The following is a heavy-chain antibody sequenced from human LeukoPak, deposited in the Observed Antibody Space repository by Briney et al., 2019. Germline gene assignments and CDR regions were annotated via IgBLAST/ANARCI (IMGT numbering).Heavy chain of an antibody. CDR2: ISYDGSNK. CDR1: GFTFSSYG. V-gene: IGHV3-30*18. J-gene: IGHJ4*02. Sequence: GGSLRLSCAASGFTFSSYGMHWVRQAPGKGLEWVAVISYDGSNKYYADSVKGRFTISRDNSKNTLYLQMNSLRAEDTAVYYCAKTPGDVRWESQRDYFDYWGQGTLVTVSS. CDR3: AKTPGDVRWESQRDYFDY. D-gene: IGHD1-26*01.